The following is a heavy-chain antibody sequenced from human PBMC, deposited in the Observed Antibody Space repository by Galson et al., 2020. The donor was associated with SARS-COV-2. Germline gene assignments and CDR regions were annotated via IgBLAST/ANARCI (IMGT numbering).Heavy chain of an antibody. V-gene: IGHV3-23*01. CDR3: AKDGESSGYDSYYYYYYMEV. D-gene: IGHD5-12*01. CDR2: ISGSGGST. CDR1: GFTFSSYA. J-gene: IGHJ6*03. Sequence: GESLKISCAASGFTFSSYAMSWVRQAPGKGLEWVSAISGSGGSTYYADSVKGRFTISRDNSKNTLYLQMNSLRAEDTAVYYCAKDGESSGYDSYYYYYYMEVWGKGTTVTVSS.